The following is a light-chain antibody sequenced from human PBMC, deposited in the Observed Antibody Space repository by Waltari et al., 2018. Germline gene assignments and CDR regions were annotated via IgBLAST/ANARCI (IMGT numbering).Light chain of an antibody. CDR3: NSRDSSGNPWV. CDR2: GKN. CDR1: SLRSYY. Sequence: SSELTQDPAVSVALGQTVRITCPGASLRSYYASWYQQKPGQAPVLVIYGKNNRPSGIPDRFSGSSSGNTASLTITGAQAEDEADYYCNSRDSSGNPWVFGGGTKLTVL. J-gene: IGLJ3*02. V-gene: IGLV3-19*01.